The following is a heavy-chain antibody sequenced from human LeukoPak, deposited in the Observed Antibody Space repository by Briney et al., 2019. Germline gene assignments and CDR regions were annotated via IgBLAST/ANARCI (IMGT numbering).Heavy chain of an antibody. D-gene: IGHD2-15*01. Sequence: GGSLRLSCAASGFTFSSYAMHWVRQAPGKGLEYVSAISSNGGSTYYANSVKGRFTISRDNSKNTLYLQMNNLRAEDTAVYYCARYENGGIDYWGQGTLVTVSS. V-gene: IGHV3-64*01. CDR1: GFTFSSYA. J-gene: IGHJ4*02. CDR2: ISSNGGST. CDR3: ARYENGGIDY.